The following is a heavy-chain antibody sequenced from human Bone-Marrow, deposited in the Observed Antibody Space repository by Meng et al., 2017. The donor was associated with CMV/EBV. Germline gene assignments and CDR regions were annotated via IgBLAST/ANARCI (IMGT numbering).Heavy chain of an antibody. V-gene: IGHV1-69*05. CDR2: IIPIFGTA. Sequence: SVKVSCKASGGTFSSYAISWVRQAPGQGLEWMGGIIPIFGTANYAQKFQGRVTITTDESTSTAYMELSSLRSEDTAVYYCAGGLYRSSWYGLDYFDYWGQGTLVTVSS. CDR1: GGTFSSYA. D-gene: IGHD6-13*01. CDR3: AGGLYRSSWYGLDYFDY. J-gene: IGHJ4*02.